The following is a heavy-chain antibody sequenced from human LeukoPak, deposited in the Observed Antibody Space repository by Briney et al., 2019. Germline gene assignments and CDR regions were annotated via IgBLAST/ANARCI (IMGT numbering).Heavy chain of an antibody. Sequence: GGSRRLSCAASGFTFSSYAMHWVRQAPGKGLEWVAVISYDGSNKYYADSVKGRFTISRDNSKNTLYLQMNSLRAEDTAVYYCARAGDISAAAGNYFDYWGQGTLVTVSS. CDR2: ISYDGSNK. D-gene: IGHD6-13*01. CDR1: GFTFSSYA. CDR3: ARAGDISAAAGNYFDY. J-gene: IGHJ4*02. V-gene: IGHV3-30-3*01.